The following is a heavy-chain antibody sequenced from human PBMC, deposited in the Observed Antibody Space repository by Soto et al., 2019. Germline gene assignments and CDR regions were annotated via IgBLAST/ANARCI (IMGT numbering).Heavy chain of an antibody. V-gene: IGHV3-23*01. D-gene: IGHD3-22*01. J-gene: IGHJ4*02. CDR3: AKDWRKSMIRY. Sequence: PGGSLRLSCAASGFTFSSYAMNWVRQAQGKGLEWVSAISGSGGSTYYADSVKGRFTISRDISKNTLYLQMNSLRAEDMAVYYCAKDWRKSMIRYLRQRTLFTVSS. CDR2: ISGSGGST. CDR1: GFTFSSYA.